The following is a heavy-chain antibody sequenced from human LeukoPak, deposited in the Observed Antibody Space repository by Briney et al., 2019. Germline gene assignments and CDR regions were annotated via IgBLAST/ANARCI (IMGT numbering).Heavy chain of an antibody. CDR2: ISGNGVST. J-gene: IGHJ4*02. CDR1: GFTFSSYA. D-gene: IGHD3-22*01. V-gene: IGHV3-23*01. Sequence: GGSLRLSCAASGFTFSSYAMTWVRQAPGKGLEWVSVISGNGVSTYYVDSVKGRFTISRDNSKNTLYLQMNSLRAEDTAVYYCAKVAPYYYDSSGYYTHIFDYWGQGTLVTVSS. CDR3: AKVAPYYYDSSGYYTHIFDY.